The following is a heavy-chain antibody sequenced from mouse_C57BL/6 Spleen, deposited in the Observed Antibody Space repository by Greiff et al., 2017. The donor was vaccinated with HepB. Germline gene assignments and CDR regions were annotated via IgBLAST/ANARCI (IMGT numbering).Heavy chain of an antibody. CDR3: ARGRMVTTGYYFDY. D-gene: IGHD2-2*01. CDR1: GFTFSDYG. CDR2: ISSGSSTI. V-gene: IGHV5-17*01. J-gene: IGHJ2*01. Sequence: EVQLVESGGGLVKPGGSLKLSCAASGFTFSDYGMHWVRQAPEKGLEWVAYISSGSSTIYYADTVKGRFTISRDNAKNTLFLQMTSLRSEDTAMYYCARGRMVTTGYYFDYWGQGTTLTVSS.